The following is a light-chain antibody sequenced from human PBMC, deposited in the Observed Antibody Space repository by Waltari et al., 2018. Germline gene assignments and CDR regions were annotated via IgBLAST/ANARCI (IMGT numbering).Light chain of an antibody. Sequence: AIRMTQSPSSFSASTGDTITITCRASLGISKYLAWYQQKPGEAPKLLIYAASTLQSGAPSRFSGSGSGTDFTLTVSYLQSEDSATYYCQHYYNYPITFGGGTKV. CDR3: QHYYNYPIT. CDR1: LGISKY. J-gene: IGKJ4*01. CDR2: AAS. V-gene: IGKV1-8*01.